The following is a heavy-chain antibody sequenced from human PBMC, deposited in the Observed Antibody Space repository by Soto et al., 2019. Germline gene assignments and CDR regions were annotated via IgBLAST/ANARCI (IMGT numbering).Heavy chain of an antibody. CDR1: GYTFTGYY. V-gene: IGHV1-2*02. J-gene: IGHJ6*02. CDR3: ARDVQGTMVRGFMSFYYGRDV. Sequence: SVKVCCKASGYTFTGYYMHWVRQAPGQGLEWMGWINPSSGGTNYAQNFQGRVTMTRDTSIRTAYMGLSRLRSDDTAVYYCARDVQGTMVRGFMSFYYGRDVWGQGTTVTSP. D-gene: IGHD3-10*01. CDR2: INPSSGGT.